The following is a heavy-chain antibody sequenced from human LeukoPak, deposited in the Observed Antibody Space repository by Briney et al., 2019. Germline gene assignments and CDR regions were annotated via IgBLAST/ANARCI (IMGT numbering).Heavy chain of an antibody. CDR1: GFTFSSYS. D-gene: IGHD1-26*01. Sequence: GGSLRLSCAASGFTFSSYSMNWVRQAPGKGLEWVSSISSSSSYIYYADSVKGRFTISRDNAKNSLYLQMNSLRAEDTAVYYCARVKVGATPNYFDYWGQGTLVTVSS. V-gene: IGHV3-21*01. CDR3: ARVKVGATPNYFDY. CDR2: ISSSSSYI. J-gene: IGHJ4*02.